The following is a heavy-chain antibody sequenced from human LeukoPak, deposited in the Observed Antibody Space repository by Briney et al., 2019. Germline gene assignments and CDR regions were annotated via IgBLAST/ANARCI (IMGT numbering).Heavy chain of an antibody. V-gene: IGHV3-30*04. CDR1: GFTFSSYA. CDR3: ARDYDYEDAGGFDF. D-gene: IGHD3-22*01. Sequence: GGSLRLSCAASGFTFSSYAMHWVRQAPGKGLEWVAVISYDGSNKYYADSVKGRFTISRDNSKNTLYLQMNSLRAEDTSVCYCARDYDYEDAGGFDFWGQGTLVTVSS. CDR2: ISYDGSNK. J-gene: IGHJ4*02.